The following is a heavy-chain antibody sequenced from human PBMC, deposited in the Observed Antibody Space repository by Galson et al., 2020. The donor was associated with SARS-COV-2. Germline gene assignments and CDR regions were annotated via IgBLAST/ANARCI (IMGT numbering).Heavy chain of an antibody. CDR1: GFSLSTSGMC. V-gene: IGHV2-70*01. CDR2: IDWDDDK. D-gene: IGHD3-3*01. J-gene: IGHJ6*03. Sequence: SGPTLVKPTQTLTLTCTFSGFSLSTSGMCVSWIRQPPGKALEWLALIDWDDDKYYSTSLKTRLTISKDTSKNQVVLTMTNMDPVDTATYYCARIQRFLEYSYYYYYMDVWGKGTTVTVSS. CDR3: ARIQRFLEYSYYYYYMDV.